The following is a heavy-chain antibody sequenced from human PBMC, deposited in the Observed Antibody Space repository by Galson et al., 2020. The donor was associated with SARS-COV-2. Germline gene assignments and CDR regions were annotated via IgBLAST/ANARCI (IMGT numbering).Heavy chain of an antibody. J-gene: IGHJ3*02. CDR2: IGSSSSYI. CDR3: AREAYYDSSGYYLRDFDI. Sequence: GGSLRLSCAASGFTFSSYSMNWVRQAPGKGLEWVSSIGSSSSYIYYADSVKGRFTISRDKSKNSLYLQMNSLRAEDTAVYYCAREAYYDSSGYYLRDFDIWGQGTMVTVSS. CDR1: GFTFSSYS. D-gene: IGHD3-22*01. V-gene: IGHV3-21*01.